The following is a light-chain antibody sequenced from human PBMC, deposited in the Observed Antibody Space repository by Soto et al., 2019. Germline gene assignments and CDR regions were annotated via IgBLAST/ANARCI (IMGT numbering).Light chain of an antibody. CDR2: GAS. J-gene: IGKJ1*01. CDR3: QQYGRSPGT. CDR1: QSVSSSY. Sequence: EIVLTQSPGTLSLSPGERATLSCRASQSVSSSYFALYQQKPGEAPRLIIYGASSRATGIPDRFSGSGSGTAFTLTISRLEPEDFAVYYCQQYGRSPGTFGQGTKVEIK. V-gene: IGKV3-20*01.